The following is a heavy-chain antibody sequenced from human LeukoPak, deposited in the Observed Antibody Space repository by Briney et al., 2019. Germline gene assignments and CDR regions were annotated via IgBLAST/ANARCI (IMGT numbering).Heavy chain of an antibody. Sequence: PGGSLRLSCAASGFTFDDYAMHWVRQAPGKGLEWVSGISWNSGSIGYADSVKGRFTISRDNAKNSLYLQMNSLRAEDTALYYCAKDRHDSGWFFFDFWGQGTLVTVSS. J-gene: IGHJ4*02. D-gene: IGHD6-19*01. CDR3: AKDRHDSGWFFFDF. CDR1: GFTFDDYA. V-gene: IGHV3-9*01. CDR2: ISWNSGSI.